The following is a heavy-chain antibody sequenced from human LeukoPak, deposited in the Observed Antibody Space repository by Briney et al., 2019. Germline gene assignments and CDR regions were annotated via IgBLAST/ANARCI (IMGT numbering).Heavy chain of an antibody. J-gene: IGHJ4*02. CDR1: GGSIRSSSYY. CDR2: IYYSGST. Sequence: PSETLSLTCTVSGGSIRSSSYYGGWIRQPPGKGLEWIGSIYYSGSTYYHASLKSRGAISVDTSKTQFSLKLSSVTAAHTAVYFCARQVVAVAGTGYFHYWGQGTLVTVSS. V-gene: IGHV4-39*01. CDR3: ARQVVAVAGTGYFHY. D-gene: IGHD6-19*01.